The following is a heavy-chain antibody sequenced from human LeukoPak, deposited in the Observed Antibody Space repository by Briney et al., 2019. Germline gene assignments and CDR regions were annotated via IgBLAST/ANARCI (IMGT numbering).Heavy chain of an antibody. V-gene: IGHV3-48*03. CDR3: VRVRYCSSTNCHGGWFDP. CDR2: ISPSGGTI. Sequence: EGSLRLSCAASGFAFSNYEMNWVREATGKGLEWVSYISPSGGTITYADSVKGRFTISRDNAKNSLYLQMNSLGAEDTAVYYCVRVRYCSSTNCHGGWFDPWGQGTLVTVSS. J-gene: IGHJ5*02. D-gene: IGHD2-2*01. CDR1: GFAFSNYE.